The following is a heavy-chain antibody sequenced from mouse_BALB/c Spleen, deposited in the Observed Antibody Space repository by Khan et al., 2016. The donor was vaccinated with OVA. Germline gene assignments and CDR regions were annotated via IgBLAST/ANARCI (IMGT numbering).Heavy chain of an antibody. CDR2: INTETGEP. CDR1: GYTFTDYS. Sequence: QIQLVQSGPELKKPGETVKISCKASGYTFTDYSMQWVKQAPGKGLKWVGWINTETGEPTYADDFKGRFAFSLETSASTAYLQINNLKNEDTATDFCTRNDYDRGELYAMDYWGQGTSVTVSA. V-gene: IGHV9-2-1*01. CDR3: TRNDYDRGELYAMDY. J-gene: IGHJ4*01. D-gene: IGHD2-4*01.